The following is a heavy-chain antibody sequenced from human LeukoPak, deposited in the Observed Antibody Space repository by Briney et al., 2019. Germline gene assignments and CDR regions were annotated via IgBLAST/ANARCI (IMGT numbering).Heavy chain of an antibody. J-gene: IGHJ5*02. D-gene: IGHD3-3*01. CDR1: GFTFSSYS. CDR2: ISSSSSYI. V-gene: IGHV3-21*01. CDR3: ARGPRYYDFWSGSSNWFDP. Sequence: GGSLRLSCAASGFTFSSYSMNWVRQAPGKGLEWVSSISSSSSYIYYADSVKGRFTISRDNAKNSLYLQMNSLRAEGTAVYYCARGPRYYDFWSGSSNWFDPWGQGTLVTVSS.